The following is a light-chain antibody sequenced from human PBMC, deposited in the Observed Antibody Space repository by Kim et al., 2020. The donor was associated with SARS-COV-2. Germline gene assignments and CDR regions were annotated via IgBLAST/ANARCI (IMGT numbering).Light chain of an antibody. Sequence: PSSLSASVGDRVTITCQASQDISNYLNWYQQKPGKAPKLLIYDASNLETGVPSRFSGSGSGTDFTFTISSLQPEDIATYYCQRLTFGGGTKVDIK. CDR3: QRLT. CDR1: QDISNY. J-gene: IGKJ4*01. V-gene: IGKV1-33*01. CDR2: DAS.